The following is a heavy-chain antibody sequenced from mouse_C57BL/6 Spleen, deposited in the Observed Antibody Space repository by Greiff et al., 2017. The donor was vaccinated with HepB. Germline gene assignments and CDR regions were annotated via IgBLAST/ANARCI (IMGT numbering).Heavy chain of an antibody. J-gene: IGHJ1*03. CDR1: GYTFTDYY. CDR3: ARGFITTVVAEGYFDV. V-gene: IGHV1-26*01. D-gene: IGHD1-1*01. Sequence: EVQLQQSGPELVKPGASVKISCKASGYTFTDYYMNWVKQSHGKSLEWIGDINPNNGGTSYNQKFKGKATLTVDKSSSTVYMELRSLTSEDSAVYYCARGFITTVVAEGYFDVWGTGTTVTVSS. CDR2: INPNNGGT.